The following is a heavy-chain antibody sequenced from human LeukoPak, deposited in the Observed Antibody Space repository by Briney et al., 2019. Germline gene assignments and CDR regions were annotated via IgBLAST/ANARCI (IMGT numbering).Heavy chain of an antibody. CDR1: GFTFSSHS. CDR3: AKDREAGPYYYYGMDV. J-gene: IGHJ6*02. D-gene: IGHD6-19*01. V-gene: IGHV3-48*02. CDR2: IDSGSGNI. Sequence: GGSLRLSCAASGFTFSSHSMNWVRQAPGKGLEWLSYIDSGSGNIYYRDSVKGRFTISRDNAQDSLYLQMDSLRDEDTAVYYCAKDREAGPYYYYGMDVWGQGTTVTVSS.